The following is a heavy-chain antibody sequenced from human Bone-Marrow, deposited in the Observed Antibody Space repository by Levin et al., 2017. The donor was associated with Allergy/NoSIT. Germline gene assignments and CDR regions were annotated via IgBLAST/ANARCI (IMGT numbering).Heavy chain of an antibody. Sequence: SETLSLTCTVSGGSISRYYWSWIRQSPGKGLEWIGYVFYSGTTNYDPSLKSRVTIALDTSKNQFSLRLSSVTAADTAAYYCAGHDKASSADYWGQGTLVTVSS. CDR1: GGSISRYY. V-gene: IGHV4-59*08. J-gene: IGHJ4*02. CDR2: VFYSGTT. CDR3: AGHDKASSADY. D-gene: IGHD2-21*01.